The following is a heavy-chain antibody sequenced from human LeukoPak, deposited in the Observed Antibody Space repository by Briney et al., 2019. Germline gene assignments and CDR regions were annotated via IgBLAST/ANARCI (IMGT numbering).Heavy chain of an antibody. CDR1: GFTLSSYW. Sequence: GGSLRLSCAASGFTLSSYWMHWVRQAPGKGLVWGSRINSDGSSTSYADSVKGRFTISSDNAKNTLFLQMSSLRAEDTAVYYCATQQLVRFVLRFQHWGQGTLVTVSS. J-gene: IGHJ1*01. CDR2: INSDGSST. CDR3: ATQQLVRFVLRFQH. D-gene: IGHD6-13*01. V-gene: IGHV3-74*01.